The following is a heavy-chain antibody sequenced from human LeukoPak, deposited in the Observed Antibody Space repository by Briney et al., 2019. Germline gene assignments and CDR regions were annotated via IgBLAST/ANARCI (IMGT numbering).Heavy chain of an antibody. J-gene: IGHJ3*02. Sequence: GESLKISCKGSGYSFTSYWIGWVRQMPGKGLEWMGIIYPGDSDTRYSPSFQGQVTISADKSISTAYLQWSSLKASDTAMYYCARTERDYGSPYDAFDIWGQGTMVTVSS. V-gene: IGHV5-51*01. CDR2: IYPGDSDT. CDR3: ARTERDYGSPYDAFDI. CDR1: GYSFTSYW. D-gene: IGHD3-10*01.